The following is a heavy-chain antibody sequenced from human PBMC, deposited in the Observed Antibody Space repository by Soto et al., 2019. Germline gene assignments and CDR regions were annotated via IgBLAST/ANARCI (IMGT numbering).Heavy chain of an antibody. CDR3: AKDQGIAVAVFDY. CDR1: GGSVTSGSYY. Sequence: QVQLQESGPGLVKPSETLSLTCTVSGGSVTSGSYYWSWIRQPPGKGLEWIGYIYNSGSTNYNPSLKSPVTISVDTSKRQISLKLSSVTAADTAVYYCAKDQGIAVAVFDYWGRGTLVTVSS. V-gene: IGHV4-61*01. D-gene: IGHD6-19*01. J-gene: IGHJ4*02. CDR2: IYNSGST.